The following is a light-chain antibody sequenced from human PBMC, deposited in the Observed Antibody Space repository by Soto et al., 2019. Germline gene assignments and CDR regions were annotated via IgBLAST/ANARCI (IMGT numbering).Light chain of an antibody. Sequence: QSALTQPRSVSGSPGQSVAISCTGTSSDVGGYISWYQQHPGKAPKLMIYDVTERPSGVPDRFSGSKSGNTASLTISGLQAEDEADYYCSSYAGSYTLGVFGGGTQLTVL. CDR1: SSDVGGY. CDR2: DVT. CDR3: SSYAGSYTLGV. J-gene: IGLJ2*01. V-gene: IGLV2-11*01.